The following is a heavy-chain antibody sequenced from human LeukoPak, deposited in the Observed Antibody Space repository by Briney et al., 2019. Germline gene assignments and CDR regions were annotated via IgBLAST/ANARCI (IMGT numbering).Heavy chain of an antibody. D-gene: IGHD6-6*01. Sequence: GGALRLSCAASGFTFSSYGMHGVRQAPGKGLEGVAVISYDGSKKYYADSVKGRLTISRDNSKNTLYLQMNSLTAEHTAVYYCAKDVAARHDYYYGMDVWGQGPTVTVSS. CDR3: AKDVAARHDYYYGMDV. CDR2: ISYDGSKK. CDR1: GFTFSSYG. V-gene: IGHV3-30*18. J-gene: IGHJ6*02.